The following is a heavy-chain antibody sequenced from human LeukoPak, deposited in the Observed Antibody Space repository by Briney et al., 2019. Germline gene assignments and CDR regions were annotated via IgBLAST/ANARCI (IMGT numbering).Heavy chain of an antibody. J-gene: IGHJ4*02. V-gene: IGHV3-23*01. CDR2: ISGSGGST. CDR1: GSTFSSYA. D-gene: IGHD1-26*01. Sequence: GGSLRLSCAAPGSTFSSYAMSWVRQAPGKGLEWVSAISGSGGSTYYADSVKGRFTISRDNSKNTLYLQMNSLRAEDTAVYYCAKLSGSYRLDYWGQGTLVTVSS. CDR3: AKLSGSYRLDY.